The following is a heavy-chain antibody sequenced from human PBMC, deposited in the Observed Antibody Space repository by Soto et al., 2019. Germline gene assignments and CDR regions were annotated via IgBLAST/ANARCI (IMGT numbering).Heavy chain of an antibody. CDR3: ARDSKGLTIFPFDP. CDR1: GFTFDEYA. D-gene: IGHD3-3*01. Sequence: HPGGSLRLSCAASGFTFDEYAMHWVRQAPGKGLEWVAVIWYDGSNKYYADSVKGRFTISRDNSKNTLYLQMNSLRAEDTAVYYCARDSKGLTIFPFDPWGQGTLVTVSS. V-gene: IGHV3-33*08. CDR2: IWYDGSNK. J-gene: IGHJ5*02.